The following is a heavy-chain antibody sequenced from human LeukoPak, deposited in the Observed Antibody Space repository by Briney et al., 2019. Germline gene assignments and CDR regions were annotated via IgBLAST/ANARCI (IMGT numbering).Heavy chain of an antibody. V-gene: IGHV3-23*01. D-gene: IGHD5-18*01. CDR2: FSGSGGST. CDR1: GFTFSSYA. Sequence: GGSLRLSCAASGFTFSSYAMSWVRQAPGKGLECISGFSGSGGSTYYADSVKGRFTISRDNSKNTLYLQMNSLRAEDTAVYYCAKEVDTAMVTVVGADYWGQGTLVTVSS. CDR3: AKEVDTAMVTVVGADY. J-gene: IGHJ4*02.